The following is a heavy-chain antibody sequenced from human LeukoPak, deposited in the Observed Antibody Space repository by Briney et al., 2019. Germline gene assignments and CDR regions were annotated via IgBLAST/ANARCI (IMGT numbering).Heavy chain of an antibody. CDR3: ARVNYDFWSGYWI. D-gene: IGHD3-3*01. V-gene: IGHV4-31*03. CDR1: GGSISSGGYY. J-gene: IGHJ4*02. CDR2: IYYSGST. Sequence: SETLSLTCTVSGGSISSGGYYWSWIRQHPGKGLEWIGYIYYSGSTYYNPSLKSRVTISVDTPKNQFSLKLSSVTAADTAVYYCARVNYDFWSGYWIWGQGTLVTVSS.